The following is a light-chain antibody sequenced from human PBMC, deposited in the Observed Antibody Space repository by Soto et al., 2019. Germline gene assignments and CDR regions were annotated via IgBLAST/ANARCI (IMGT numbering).Light chain of an antibody. Sequence: QSVLTQPASVSGSPGQSITISCTGTISDVGGYNYVSWYQHHPGKAPKLMIYEISNRPSGVSNRFSGSNSGNTASLTISGLQAEDEADYYCSSYTSSSTPVFGTGTKVTVL. CDR1: ISDVGGYNY. CDR3: SSYTSSSTPV. CDR2: EIS. V-gene: IGLV2-14*01. J-gene: IGLJ1*01.